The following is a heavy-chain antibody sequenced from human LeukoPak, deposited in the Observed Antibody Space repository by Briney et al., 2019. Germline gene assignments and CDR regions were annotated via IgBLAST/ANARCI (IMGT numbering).Heavy chain of an antibody. V-gene: IGHV1-2*02. CDR3: ARDSSGWNGRDY. D-gene: IGHD6-19*01. Sequence: ASVKVSCKASGYTFTGHYMHWVRQAPGQGLEWMGWINPNSGGTNYAQKFQGRVTMTRDTSISTAYMELSRLRSDDTAVYYCARDSSGWNGRDYWGQGTLVTVSS. J-gene: IGHJ4*02. CDR2: INPNSGGT. CDR1: GYTFTGHY.